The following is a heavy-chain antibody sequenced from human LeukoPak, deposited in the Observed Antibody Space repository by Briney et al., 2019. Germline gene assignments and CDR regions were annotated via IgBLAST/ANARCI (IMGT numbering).Heavy chain of an antibody. CDR1: GYTLTELS. CDR3: AGRYCNSTSCYSMVYDY. J-gene: IGHJ4*02. V-gene: IGHV1-24*01. Sequence: ASVKVSCKVSGYTLTELSMHWVRQAPGKGLEWMGGFDPEDGETIYAQKFQGRVTMTEDTSTDTAYMELSSLRSEDTAVYYCAGRYCNSTSCYSMVYDYWGQGTLVTVSS. CDR2: FDPEDGET. D-gene: IGHD2-2*01.